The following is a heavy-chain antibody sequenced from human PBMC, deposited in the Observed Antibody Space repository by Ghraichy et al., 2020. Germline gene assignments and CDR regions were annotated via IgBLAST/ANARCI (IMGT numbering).Heavy chain of an antibody. Sequence: SVKVSCKASGGTFSSYAISWVRQAPGQGLEWMGGIIPIFGTANYAQKFQGRVTITADKSTSTAYMELSSLRSEDTAVYYCARIRYSSSSNYYYYYMDVWGKGTTVTVSS. D-gene: IGHD6-6*01. J-gene: IGHJ6*03. CDR2: IIPIFGTA. V-gene: IGHV1-69*06. CDR1: GGTFSSYA. CDR3: ARIRYSSSSNYYYYYMDV.